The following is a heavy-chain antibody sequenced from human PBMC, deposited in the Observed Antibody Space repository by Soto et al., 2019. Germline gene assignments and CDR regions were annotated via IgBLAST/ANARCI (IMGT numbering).Heavy chain of an antibody. CDR3: ARCLLTYYYDSSGYWDAFDI. CDR2: IYYSGST. CDR1: GGSISSSSYY. V-gene: IGHV4-39*01. D-gene: IGHD3-22*01. Sequence: SETLSLTCTGSGGSISSSSYYCGWIRQPPGKGLEWIGSIYYSGSTYYNPSLKSRVTISVDTSKNQFSLKLSSVTAADTAVYYCARCLLTYYYDSSGYWDAFDIWVQGTMVTVS. J-gene: IGHJ3*02.